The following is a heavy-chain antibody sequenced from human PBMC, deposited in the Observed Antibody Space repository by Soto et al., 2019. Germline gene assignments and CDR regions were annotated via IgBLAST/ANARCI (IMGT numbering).Heavy chain of an antibody. CDR3: AKADSNYAGRFYYFYLDV. D-gene: IGHD4-4*01. Sequence: QVQLVQSGTEVKKPVASVKVSCKASGYTFSSYGIGWVRQAPGQGLEWMGWISAYNGKSHYSQNFPGKVTMTTDTSTSTAYMELRTLRSDDTAVYYCAKADSNYAGRFYYFYLDVWGTGTLVTVSS. CDR2: ISAYNGKS. V-gene: IGHV1-18*04. CDR1: GYTFSSYG. J-gene: IGHJ6*03.